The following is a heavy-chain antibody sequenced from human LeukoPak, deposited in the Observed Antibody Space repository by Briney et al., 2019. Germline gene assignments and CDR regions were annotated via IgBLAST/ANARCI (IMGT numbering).Heavy chain of an antibody. CDR1: GGSISSSY. V-gene: IGHV4-59*01. Sequence: NPSETLSLTCTVSGGSISSSYWSWIRQPPGKGLEWIGYIYYSGSTNYNPSLKSRVTISVDTSKNQFSLKLNSVTAADTAVYYCARDGGGYCSGGSCYRYYGMDVWGQGTTVTVSS. CDR2: IYYSGST. D-gene: IGHD2-15*01. CDR3: ARDGGGYCSGGSCYRYYGMDV. J-gene: IGHJ6*02.